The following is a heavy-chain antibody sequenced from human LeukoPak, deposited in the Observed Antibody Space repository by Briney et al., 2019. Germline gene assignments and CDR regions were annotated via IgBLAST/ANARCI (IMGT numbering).Heavy chain of an antibody. Sequence: GGSLRLSCAASGFTFSSYSMNWVRQAPGNRLEWVSSISSSSSYIYYADSVKGRFTISRDNPKNSLYLQMNSLRAEDTAVYYCARDLRPITMIVESGYWGQGTLVTVSS. CDR3: ARDLRPITMIVESGY. D-gene: IGHD3-22*01. CDR2: ISSSSSYI. J-gene: IGHJ4*02. CDR1: GFTFSSYS. V-gene: IGHV3-21*01.